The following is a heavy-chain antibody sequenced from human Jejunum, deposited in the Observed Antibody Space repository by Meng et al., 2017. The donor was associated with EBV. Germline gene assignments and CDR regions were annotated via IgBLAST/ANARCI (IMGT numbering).Heavy chain of an antibody. CDR2: INTNTGKP. J-gene: IGHJ5*02. CDR3: ARGSNWFDR. V-gene: IGHV7-4-1*02. Sequence: VQVVQVWSGLKNAGAAAKVSCKASGYIFTSDAINWVRQTPGNGLEWMGWINTNTGKPMYVQGFTGRFVFSLDNSVNTAYLQINSLQTDDTAVYYCARGSNWFDRWGQGTLVTVSS. CDR1: GYIFTSDA.